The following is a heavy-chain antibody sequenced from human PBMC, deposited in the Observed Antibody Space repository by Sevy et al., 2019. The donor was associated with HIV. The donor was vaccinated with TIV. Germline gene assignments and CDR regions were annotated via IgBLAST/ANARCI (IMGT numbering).Heavy chain of an antibody. Sequence: SETLSLTCTVSGGPISVYYWSWIRQPPGKGLEYIGYVYYTGSTNYNPSLKNRVTISVDTSNNQYSLKLTSVTAADTAVYYCARAPPGLSGDDSLYWFDPWGQGTLVTVSS. CDR2: VYYTGST. J-gene: IGHJ5*02. CDR3: ARAPPGLSGDDSLYWFDP. V-gene: IGHV4-59*01. D-gene: IGHD5-12*01. CDR1: GGPISVYY.